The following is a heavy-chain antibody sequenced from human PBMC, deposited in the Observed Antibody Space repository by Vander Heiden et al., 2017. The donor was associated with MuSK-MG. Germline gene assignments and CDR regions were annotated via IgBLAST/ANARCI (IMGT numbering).Heavy chain of an antibody. CDR3: ARDGCSSTSCYYYMDG. J-gene: IGHJ6*03. D-gene: IGHD2-2*01. Sequence: EVQLVESGGGLVNPGGSLRLSCAASGFTFSTYNMNWVRQAPGKGLEWVSSITTTSYIYSADSVKGRFTISRDNAKNSLYLQMHGLRAEDTAVYYCARDGCSSTSCYYYMDGWGKGTTVTVSS. CDR2: ITTTSYI. CDR1: GFTFSTYN. V-gene: IGHV3-21*01.